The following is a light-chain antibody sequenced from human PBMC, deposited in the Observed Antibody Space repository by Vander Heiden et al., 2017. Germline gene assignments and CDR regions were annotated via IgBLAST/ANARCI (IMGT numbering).Light chain of an antibody. V-gene: IGKV3-11*01. Sequence: EIVFTQSPATLSLSPGERATISCRASQCVSSYLAWYQQKPGQAPRLLIYDASNRATGIPARFSGSGSGTDFTLTISSLEPEDFAVYYCQQRSNWSFTFGSGTKVDIK. CDR2: DAS. J-gene: IGKJ3*01. CDR1: QCVSSY. CDR3: QQRSNWSFT.